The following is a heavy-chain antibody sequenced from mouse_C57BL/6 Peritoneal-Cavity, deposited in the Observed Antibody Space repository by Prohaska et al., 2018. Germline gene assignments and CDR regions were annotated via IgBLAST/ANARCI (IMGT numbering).Heavy chain of an antibody. CDR3: ALYGNYVN. D-gene: IGHD2-1*01. CDR1: GYTFTSYW. Sequence: QVQLQQPGAEIVKPGASVKLSCKASGYTFTSYWMQWVKQRPGQGMELIGEIEPSDSYTKYNQKFKGKATLTVDTSSSTAYMQLSSLTSEDSAVYYCALYGNYVNWGQGTLVTVAA. V-gene: IGHV1-50*01. CDR2: IEPSDSYT. J-gene: IGHJ3*01.